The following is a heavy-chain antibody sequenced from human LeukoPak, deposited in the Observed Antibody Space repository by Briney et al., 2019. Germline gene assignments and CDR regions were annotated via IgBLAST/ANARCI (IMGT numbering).Heavy chain of an antibody. D-gene: IGHD6-19*01. Sequence: GGSLRLSCAASGFSFSSYWMHWVRQAPGKGLVWVSRISSDGSIINYADSVKGRFTISRDNAKNTLYLQMNSLRVEDTAVYYCARPAVAGLRAGGYDFWGQGTLVTVSS. V-gene: IGHV3-74*01. CDR2: ISSDGSII. CDR1: GFSFSSYW. J-gene: IGHJ4*02. CDR3: ARPAVAGLRAGGYDF.